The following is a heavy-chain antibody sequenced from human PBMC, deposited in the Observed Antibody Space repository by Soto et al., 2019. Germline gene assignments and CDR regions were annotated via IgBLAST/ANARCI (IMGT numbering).Heavy chain of an antibody. CDR1: GASVSSATHY. CDR2: IYYSGTT. V-gene: IGHV4-61*01. J-gene: IGHJ5*02. Sequence: SETLSLTCTVSGASVSSATHYWNWIRQPPGKPLEWIGYIYYSGTTNYNPSLRSRVTISLDRSNDQFSLKLSSVTAADTAVYYCARNPDHYYDSSGYYSYWFDPWGQGTLVTVSS. D-gene: IGHD3-22*01. CDR3: ARNPDHYYDSSGYYSYWFDP.